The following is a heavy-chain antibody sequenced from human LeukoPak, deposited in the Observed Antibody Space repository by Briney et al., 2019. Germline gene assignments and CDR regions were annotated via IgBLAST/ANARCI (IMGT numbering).Heavy chain of an antibody. CDR3: ARLTDNYDYVWGSPFWYCFDP. V-gene: IGHV4-38-2*01. D-gene: IGHD3-16*01. CDR2: IYHSGST. J-gene: IGHJ5*02. Sequence: SETLSLTCAVSGYSISSGYYWGWIRQPPGKGLEWIGSIYHSGSTYYNPSLKSRVTISVDTSKNQFSLKLRSVTAADTAVYYWARLTDNYDYVWGSPFWYCFDPWGQGTLVTVSS. CDR1: GYSISSGYY.